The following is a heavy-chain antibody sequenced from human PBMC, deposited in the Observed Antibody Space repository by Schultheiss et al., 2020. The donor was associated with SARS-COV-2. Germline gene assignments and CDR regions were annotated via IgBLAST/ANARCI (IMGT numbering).Heavy chain of an antibody. CDR2: ISSDGSNK. CDR3: ARENSSGTYYYYYYGMDV. D-gene: IGHD6-19*01. J-gene: IGHJ6*02. CDR1: GFIFNKYA. Sequence: GGSLRLSCAASGFIFNKYAMYWVRQAPGKGLEWVAVISSDGSNKYYADSVKGRFTISRDNSKNTLYLQMNSLRAEDTAVYYCARENSSGTYYYYYYGMDVWGQGTTVTVSS. V-gene: IGHV3-30*03.